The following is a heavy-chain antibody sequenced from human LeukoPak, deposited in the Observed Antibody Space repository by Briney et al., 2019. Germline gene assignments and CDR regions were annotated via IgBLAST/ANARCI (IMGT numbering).Heavy chain of an antibody. D-gene: IGHD5-18*01. CDR3: AKDISGQLDFDY. CDR2: ISGSGDIT. V-gene: IGHV3-23*01. Sequence: PGGSLRLSCAASGFTFSSYSMSWVRQTPGKGLEWVSVISGSGDITYYADSVKGRFTISRDNSKNTLYLQMNSLRAEDTALYYCAKDISGQLDFDYWGQGTLVTVSS. CDR1: GFTFSSYS. J-gene: IGHJ4*02.